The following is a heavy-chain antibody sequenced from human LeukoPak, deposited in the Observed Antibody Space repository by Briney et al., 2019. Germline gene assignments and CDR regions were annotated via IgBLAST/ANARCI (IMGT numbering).Heavy chain of an antibody. CDR1: GFTFSSYA. V-gene: IGHV3-23*01. Sequence: GGSLRLSCAASGFTFSSYAMSWVRQAPGKGLEWVSAISGSGGSTYYADSVKGRFTISRDNSKNTLYLQMNSLRAEDTAVYYCAKASTGSPWSGDFDYWGQGTLVTVSS. CDR2: ISGSGGST. J-gene: IGHJ4*02. D-gene: IGHD3-3*01. CDR3: AKASTGSPWSGDFDY.